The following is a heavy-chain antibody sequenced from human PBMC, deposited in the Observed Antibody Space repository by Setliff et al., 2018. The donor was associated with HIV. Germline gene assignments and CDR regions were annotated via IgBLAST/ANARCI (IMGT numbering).Heavy chain of an antibody. CDR1: GGSFGGYS. CDR2: VFYTGSA. V-gene: IGHV4-59*01. Sequence: SETLSLTCAVYGGSFGGYSWSWIRQPPGKGLEWIGYVFYTGSATYNPSLKSRVSISVDRSTNRFSLMLHSVTAADTAVYYCARGPSGGGFYYMDVWGKGTTVTVS. CDR3: ARGPSGGGFYYMDV. J-gene: IGHJ6*03. D-gene: IGHD2-15*01.